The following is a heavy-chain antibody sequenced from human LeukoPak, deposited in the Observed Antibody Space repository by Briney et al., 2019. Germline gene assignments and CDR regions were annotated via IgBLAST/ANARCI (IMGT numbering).Heavy chain of an antibody. Sequence: PSETLSLTCAGYGVSFSGYYWSWIRQPPGKGLEWIEEINHSGSTNYNPSLKSRVTISVDTSKNQFSLKLSSVTAADTAAYYCAREGDYDSSGYYYSGAFDIWGQGTMVTVSS. D-gene: IGHD3-22*01. CDR1: GVSFSGYY. J-gene: IGHJ3*02. CDR2: INHSGST. CDR3: AREGDYDSSGYYYSGAFDI. V-gene: IGHV4-34*01.